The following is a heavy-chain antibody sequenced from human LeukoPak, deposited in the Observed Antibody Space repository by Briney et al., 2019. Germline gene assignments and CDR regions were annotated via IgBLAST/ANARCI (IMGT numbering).Heavy chain of an antibody. CDR2: ISYDGSNK. V-gene: IGHV3-30-3*01. D-gene: IGHD5-18*01. Sequence: PGRSLRLSCAASGFTFSSYAMHWVRQAPGNGLEWVAVISYDGSNKYYADSVKGRFTISRDNSKNTLYLQMNSLRAEDTAVYYCARVDTAMARSYDAFDIWGQGTMVTVSS. CDR1: GFTFSSYA. J-gene: IGHJ3*02. CDR3: ARVDTAMARSYDAFDI.